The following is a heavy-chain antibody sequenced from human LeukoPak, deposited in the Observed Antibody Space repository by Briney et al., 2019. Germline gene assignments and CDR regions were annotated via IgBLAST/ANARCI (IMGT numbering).Heavy chain of an antibody. CDR3: AREYSSSFFDY. V-gene: IGHV3-66*01. CDR1: GFTVSSNY. CDR2: IYSGGST. D-gene: IGHD6-19*01. J-gene: IGHJ4*02. Sequence: GGSLRLSCAASGFTVSSNYMSWVRQAPGKGLEWVSVIYSGGSTYYADSVKGRFTISRDNSKNTLYLRMNSLRAEDTAVYYCAREYSSSFFDYWGQGTLVTVSS.